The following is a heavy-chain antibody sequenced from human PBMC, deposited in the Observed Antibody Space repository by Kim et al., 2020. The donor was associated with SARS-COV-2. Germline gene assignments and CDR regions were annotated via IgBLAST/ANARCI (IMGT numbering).Heavy chain of an antibody. V-gene: IGHV3-33*06. Sequence: GGSLRLSCAASGFTFSSYGMHWVRQAPGKGLEWVAVIWYDGSNKYYADSVKGRFTISRDNSKNTLYLQMNSLRAEDTAVYYCAKNIQETYGMDVWGQGTTVTVSS. CDR3: AKNIQETYGMDV. CDR1: GFTFSSYG. D-gene: IGHD5-18*01. J-gene: IGHJ6*02. CDR2: IWYDGSNK.